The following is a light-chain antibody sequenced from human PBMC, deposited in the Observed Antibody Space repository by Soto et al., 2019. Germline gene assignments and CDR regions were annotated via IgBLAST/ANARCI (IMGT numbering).Light chain of an antibody. V-gene: IGKV3-11*01. Sequence: EIVMTQSPATLSLSPGGRATLSCRASHIVSSYLAWYQQKPGQAPRLLIYDASNRATGIPARFSGSGSGTDFTLTISSLEPEDFAVYYCQQRSDWPITFGQGTRLEIK. CDR3: QQRSDWPIT. J-gene: IGKJ5*01. CDR1: HIVSSY. CDR2: DAS.